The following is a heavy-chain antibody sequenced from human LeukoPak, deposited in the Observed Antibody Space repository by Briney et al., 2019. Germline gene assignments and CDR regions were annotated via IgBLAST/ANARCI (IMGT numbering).Heavy chain of an antibody. D-gene: IGHD4-23*01. CDR2: MSYSGNT. V-gene: IGHV4-61*01. J-gene: IGHJ4*02. CDR3: ARDNYGGNPFDY. CDR1: GGSVSSGRYY. Sequence: SETLSLTCTVSGGSVSSGRYYWSWIRQPPGKELEWIGYMSYSGNTSYNPSLKSRVTISVDTSKSQFSLKLSSVTAADTAMYYCARDNYGGNPFDYWGQGTLVTVSS.